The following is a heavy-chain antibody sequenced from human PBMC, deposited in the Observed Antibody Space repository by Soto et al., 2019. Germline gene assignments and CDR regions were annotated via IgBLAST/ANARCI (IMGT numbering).Heavy chain of an antibody. CDR1: GYTFTSYG. CDR3: GREYFWGGFGESNWLDP. Sequence: QVQLVQSGAEVKKPGASVKVSCKASGYTFTSYGISWVRQAPGQGLEWMGWISAYNGNTNYAQKFQGRVTMTTDTSTRTAHMELRSPRTDHNALVLWGREYFWGGFGESNWLDPWGQGTLVTVSS. V-gene: IGHV1-18*01. J-gene: IGHJ5*02. D-gene: IGHD3-10*01. CDR2: ISAYNGNT.